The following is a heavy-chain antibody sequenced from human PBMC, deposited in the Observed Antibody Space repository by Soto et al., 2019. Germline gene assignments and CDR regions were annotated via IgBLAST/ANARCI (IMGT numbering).Heavy chain of an antibody. CDR2: IIPIFGTA. V-gene: IGHV1-69*01. Sequence: QVQLVQSGAEVKKPGSSVKVSCKASGGTFSSYAISWVRQAPGQGLEGMGGIIPIFGTANYAQKFQGRVTITADESTTTAYMELSSLRSEDTAVYYCARDLKRYYDSSGYGYYYYGMDVWGQGTTVTVSS. CDR3: ARDLKRYYDSSGYGYYYYGMDV. J-gene: IGHJ6*02. D-gene: IGHD3-22*01. CDR1: GGTFSSYA.